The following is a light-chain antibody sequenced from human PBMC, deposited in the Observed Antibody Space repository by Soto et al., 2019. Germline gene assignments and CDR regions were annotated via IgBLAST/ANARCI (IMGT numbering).Light chain of an antibody. V-gene: IGKV1-39*01. CDR3: QQSYTTPRT. CDR2: AAS. CDR1: QSIRTS. Sequence: DIQMTQSPSSLSASVGDRVTITCRASQSIRTSLNWYQQKPGKAPNLLIYAASSLQSGVPSRFSGSGSGTDFTLTINSLQPEDSAIYYCQQSYTTPRTFGQGTKLEIK. J-gene: IGKJ2*02.